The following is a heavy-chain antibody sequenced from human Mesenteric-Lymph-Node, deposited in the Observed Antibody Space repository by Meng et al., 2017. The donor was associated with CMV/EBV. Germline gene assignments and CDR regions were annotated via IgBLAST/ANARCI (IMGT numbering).Heavy chain of an antibody. CDR3: ARMTTHYYYGMDV. CDR2: IYYSGST. CDR1: GGSFSGYY. Sequence: SETLSLTCAVYGGSFSGYYWSWIRQPPGKGLEWIGYIYYSGSTNYNPSLKSRVTISVDTSKNQFSLKLSSVTAADTAVYYCARMTTHYYYGMDVWGQGTTVTVSS. D-gene: IGHD4-11*01. J-gene: IGHJ6*02. V-gene: IGHV4-59*01.